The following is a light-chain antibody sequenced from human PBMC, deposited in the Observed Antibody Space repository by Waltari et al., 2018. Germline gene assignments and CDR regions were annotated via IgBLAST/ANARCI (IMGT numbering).Light chain of an antibody. CDR1: SSDIGDFHY. CDR3: SSYTIRSTYIV. V-gene: IGLV2-14*03. CDR2: EVS. Sequence: QSALTQPASVSGSPGQSIPISCTGTSSDIGDFHYVSWYQQHPGKAPKLMISEVSDRPSGVSHRFSGSKSGNTASLTISGLQPEDEADYYCSSYTIRSTYIVFGGGTRLTIL. J-gene: IGLJ2*01.